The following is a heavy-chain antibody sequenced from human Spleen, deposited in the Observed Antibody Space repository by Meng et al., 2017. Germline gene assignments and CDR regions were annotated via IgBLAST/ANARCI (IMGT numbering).Heavy chain of an antibody. J-gene: IGHJ4*02. CDR1: GFTFSSYA. Sequence: GGSLRLSCAASGFTFSSYAMHWVRQAPGKGLEWVAVISYDGSNKYYADSVKGRFTISRDNSKNTLYLQMNSLRAEDTAVYYCARSITMRFDYWGQGTLVTVSS. V-gene: IGHV3-30*04. D-gene: IGHD3-10*01. CDR3: ARSITMRFDY. CDR2: ISYDGSNK.